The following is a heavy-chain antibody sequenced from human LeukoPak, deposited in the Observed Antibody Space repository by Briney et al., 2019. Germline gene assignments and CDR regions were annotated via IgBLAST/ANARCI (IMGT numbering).Heavy chain of an antibody. CDR3: ASGVQIKGGTMIVVVITDKYYFDY. V-gene: IGHV4-34*01. CDR2: INHSGST. J-gene: IGHJ4*02. CDR1: GGSFSGYY. D-gene: IGHD3-22*01. Sequence: PSETLSLTCAVYGGSFSGYYWSWIRQPPGKGLEWIGEINHSGSTNYNPSLKSRVTISVDTSKNQFSLKLSSVTAADTAVYYCASGVQIKGGTMIVVVITDKYYFDYWGQGTLVTVSS.